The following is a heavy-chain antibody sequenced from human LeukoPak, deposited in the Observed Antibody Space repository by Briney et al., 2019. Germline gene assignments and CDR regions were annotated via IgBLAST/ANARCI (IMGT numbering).Heavy chain of an antibody. V-gene: IGHV1-69*13. CDR2: IIPIFGTA. J-gene: IGHJ5*02. CDR3: ARVSQSLFYGSGSYYNPRWNWFDP. Sequence: GASVKVSCKASGGTFSSYAISWVRQAPGQGLEWMGGIIPIFGTANYAQKFQGRVTITADESTSTAYMELSSLRSEDTAVYYCARVSQSLFYGSGSYYNPRWNWFDPWGQGTLVTVSS. CDR1: GGTFSSYA. D-gene: IGHD3-10*01.